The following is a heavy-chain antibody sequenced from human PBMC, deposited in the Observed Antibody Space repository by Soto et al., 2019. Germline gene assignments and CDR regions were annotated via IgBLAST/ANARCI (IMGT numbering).Heavy chain of an antibody. D-gene: IGHD6-13*01. CDR3: ARGRDSSSWYAYFQH. CDR1: GYTFTSYY. J-gene: IGHJ1*01. Sequence: ASVKVSCTASGYTFTSYYMHWVRQAPGQGLEWMGIINPSGGSTSYAQKFQGWVTMTRDTSISTAYMELSRLRSDDTAVYYCARGRDSSSWYAYFQHWGQGTLVTVSS. V-gene: IGHV1-46*01. CDR2: INPSGGST.